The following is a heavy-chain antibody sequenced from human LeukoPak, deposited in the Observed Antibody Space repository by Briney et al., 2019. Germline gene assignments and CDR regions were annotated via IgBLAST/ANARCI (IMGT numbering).Heavy chain of an antibody. D-gene: IGHD6-19*01. CDR3: ARGIAVADLLFDY. Sequence: PGGSLRLSCAASGFTFSSYAMSWVRQPPGKGLEWIGYIYYTGSTSYNPSLKSRVTILVDTSKNQFSLKLSSVTAADTAVYYCARGIAVADLLFDYWGQGTLVTVSS. J-gene: IGHJ4*02. CDR1: GFTFSSYA. V-gene: IGHV4-59*01. CDR2: IYYTGST.